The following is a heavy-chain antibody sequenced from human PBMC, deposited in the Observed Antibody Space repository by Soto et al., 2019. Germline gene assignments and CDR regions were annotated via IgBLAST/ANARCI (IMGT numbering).Heavy chain of an antibody. D-gene: IGHD1-26*01. CDR3: APRVRGSSWGLDH. V-gene: IGHV4-31*03. Sequence: SETLSLTCTVSVGSISSGGYYWSWIRQHPGKGLERIGYIYYSGSTYYNPSLKSRLTISVDTSKNQFSLKLSSVTAADTAVYYCAPRVRGSSWGLDHWGQGTLVTVSS. J-gene: IGHJ4*02. CDR2: IYYSGST. CDR1: VGSISSGGYY.